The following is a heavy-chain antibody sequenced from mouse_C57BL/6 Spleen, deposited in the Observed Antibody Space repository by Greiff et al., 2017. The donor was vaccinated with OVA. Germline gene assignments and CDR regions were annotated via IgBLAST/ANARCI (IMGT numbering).Heavy chain of an antibody. CDR2: IHPNSGST. Sequence: VQLQQSGAELVKPGASVKLSCKASGYTFTSYWMHWVKQRPGQGLEWIGMIHPNSGSTNYNEKFKSKATLTVDKSSSTAYMQLSSLTSEDSAVYYCAGTTVVATRGYAMDYWGQGTSVTVSS. J-gene: IGHJ4*01. V-gene: IGHV1-64*01. D-gene: IGHD1-1*01. CDR3: AGTTVVATRGYAMDY. CDR1: GYTFTSYW.